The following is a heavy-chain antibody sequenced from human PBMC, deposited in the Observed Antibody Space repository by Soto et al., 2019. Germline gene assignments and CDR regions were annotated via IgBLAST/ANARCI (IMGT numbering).Heavy chain of an antibody. CDR1: GGSISSSSYY. J-gene: IGHJ6*02. D-gene: IGHD4-17*01. CDR3: ARLGDTVTQTYYYYGMDV. Sequence: SETLSLTCTVSGGSISSSSYYWGWIRQPPGKGLEWIGSIYYSGSTYYNPSLKSRVTISVDTSKNQFSLKLSSVTAADTAVYYCARLGDTVTQTYYYYGMDVWGQGTTVTVSS. V-gene: IGHV4-39*01. CDR2: IYYSGST.